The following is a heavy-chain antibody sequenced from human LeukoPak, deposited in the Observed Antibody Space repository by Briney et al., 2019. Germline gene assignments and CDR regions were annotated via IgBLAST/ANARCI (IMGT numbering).Heavy chain of an antibody. CDR3: ARARGDIVVVPAAIWFDP. CDR2: IKPNNGGT. Sequence: ASVKVSCKASGYTFTAYNMHWVRQAPGQGLEWMGWIKPNNGGTNYAQKFQGRVTMTRDTSISTAYMELSRLRSDDTAVYYCARARGDIVVVPAAIWFDPWGQGTLVTVSS. D-gene: IGHD2-2*01. V-gene: IGHV1-2*02. CDR1: GYTFTAYN. J-gene: IGHJ5*02.